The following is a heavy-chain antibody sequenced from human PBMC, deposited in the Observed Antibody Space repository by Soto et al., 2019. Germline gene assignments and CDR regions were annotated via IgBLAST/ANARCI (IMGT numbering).Heavy chain of an antibody. J-gene: IGHJ4*02. CDR3: ARIRYYYFVVDY. V-gene: IGHV4-31*03. Sequence: LSLPCTVSRGSLESRSYCWAGLRQHPGKGLEWIGYIYSNGRTDYNPSLKNRLTMSLDTSKNQFSLRLTSVTAADTGEYYCARIRYYYFVVDYWGRGTLVTVSS. CDR1: RGSLESRSYC. D-gene: IGHD3-3*01. CDR2: IYSNGRT.